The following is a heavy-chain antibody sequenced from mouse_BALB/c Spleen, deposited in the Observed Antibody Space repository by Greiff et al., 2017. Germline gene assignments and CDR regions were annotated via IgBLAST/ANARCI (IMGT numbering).Heavy chain of an antibody. Sequence: EVKLMESGGGLVQPGGSLKLSCAASGFTFSSYGMSWVRQTPDKRLELVATINSNGGSTYYPDSVKGRFTISRDNAKNTLYLQMSSLKSEDTAMYYCARGDYDYDFWGQGTTLTVSS. D-gene: IGHD2-4*01. V-gene: IGHV5-6-3*01. CDR3: ARGDYDYDF. CDR2: INSNGGST. J-gene: IGHJ2*01. CDR1: GFTFSSYG.